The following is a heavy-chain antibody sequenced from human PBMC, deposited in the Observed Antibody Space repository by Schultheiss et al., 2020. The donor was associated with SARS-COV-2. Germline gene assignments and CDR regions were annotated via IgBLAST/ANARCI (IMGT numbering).Heavy chain of an antibody. CDR1: GGTFSSYA. Sequence: SVKVSCKASGGTFSSYAISWVRQAPGQGLEWMGGIIPILGIANYAQKFQGRVTITADKSTSTAYMELSRLRSDDTAVYYCARRAIQWPGPYYYYGMDVWGQGTTVTVSS. J-gene: IGHJ6*02. CDR2: IIPILGIA. D-gene: IGHD5-12*01. CDR3: ARRAIQWPGPYYYYGMDV. V-gene: IGHV1-69*10.